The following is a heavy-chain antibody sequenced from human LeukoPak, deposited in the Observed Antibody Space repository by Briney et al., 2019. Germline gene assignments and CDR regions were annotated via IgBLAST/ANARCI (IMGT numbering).Heavy chain of an antibody. CDR3: ARTLVRGVFAWFDP. CDR1: GDSISRYY. J-gene: IGHJ5*02. D-gene: IGHD3-10*01. V-gene: IGHV4-4*07. CDR2: IYPSGTT. Sequence: PSETLSLTCTVSGDSISRYYWSWLRQPAGKGLECIGRIYPSGTTKYNPSLKSRVTMSVDTSKNQFSLKLSSVTVADTAVYYCARTLVRGVFAWFDPWGQGTLVIVSS.